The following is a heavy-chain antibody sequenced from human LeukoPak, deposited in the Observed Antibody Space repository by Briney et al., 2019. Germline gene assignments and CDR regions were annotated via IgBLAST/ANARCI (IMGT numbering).Heavy chain of an antibody. D-gene: IGHD2-15*01. CDR2: IYYSGST. V-gene: IGHV4-39*07. CDR1: GGSISSSSYY. J-gene: IGHJ4*02. Sequence: PSETLSLTCTVSGGSISSSSYYWGWIRQPRGKGLEWIGSIYYSGSTYYNPSLKSRVTISVDTSKNQFSLNLSSVTAADTAVYYCARLLAGCPGGRCRAHFDYWGQGTLVTVSS. CDR3: ARLLAGCPGGRCRAHFDY.